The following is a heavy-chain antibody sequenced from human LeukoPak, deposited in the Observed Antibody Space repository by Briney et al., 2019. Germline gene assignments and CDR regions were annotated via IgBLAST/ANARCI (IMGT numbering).Heavy chain of an antibody. V-gene: IGHV1-69*05. J-gene: IGHJ6*02. Sequence: GSSVKVSCKASGGTFSSYAISWVRQAPGQGLEWMGGIIPIFGTANYAQKFQGRVTITTDESTSTAYMELSSLRSEDTAVYYRARNGAGTTHYYYGMDVWGQGTTVTVSS. CDR1: GGTFSSYA. CDR2: IIPIFGTA. D-gene: IGHD1-1*01. CDR3: ARNGAGTTHYYYGMDV.